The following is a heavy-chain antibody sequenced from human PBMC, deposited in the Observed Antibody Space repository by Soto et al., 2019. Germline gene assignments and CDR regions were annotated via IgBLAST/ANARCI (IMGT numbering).Heavy chain of an antibody. CDR2: IYPGDSDT. D-gene: IGHD6-6*01. CDR1: GYSFTSYW. V-gene: IGHV5-51*01. Sequence: GESLKISCKGSGYSFTSYWIGWVRQMPGKGLEWMGIIYPGDSDTRYSPSFQGQVTISADKSISTAYLQWSSLKASDTAMYYCARHRKYSSSSWGMDVCGQGPTVTVSS. CDR3: ARHRKYSSSSWGMDV. J-gene: IGHJ6*02.